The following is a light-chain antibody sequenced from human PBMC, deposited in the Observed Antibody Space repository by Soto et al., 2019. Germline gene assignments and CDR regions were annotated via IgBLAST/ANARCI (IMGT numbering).Light chain of an antibody. Sequence: DIQMTQSPSTLSASAGDRVTITCRASQGISSWVAWYQQKPGEAPKLLIYHASTLESGVPSRFSGSGSGAEFTLTISSLQPDDFATYYCQQYNSYLSWTFGQGTKVEIK. J-gene: IGKJ1*01. CDR1: QGISSW. CDR3: QQYNSYLSWT. CDR2: HAS. V-gene: IGKV1-5*01.